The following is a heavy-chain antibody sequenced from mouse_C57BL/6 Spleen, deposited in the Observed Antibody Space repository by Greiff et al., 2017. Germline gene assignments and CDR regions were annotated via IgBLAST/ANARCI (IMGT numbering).Heavy chain of an antibody. D-gene: IGHD1-1*01. CDR1: GYTFTSYW. Sequence: QVQLQQSGAELVMPGASVKLSCKASGYTFTSYWMHWVKQRPGQGLEWIGEIDPSDSYTNYNQKFKGKSTLTVDKSSSTAYMQLSSLTSEDSAVYYCARGGYYYGSSLIDYWGQGTTLTVSS. CDR2: IDPSDSYT. CDR3: ARGGYYYGSSLIDY. V-gene: IGHV1-69*01. J-gene: IGHJ2*01.